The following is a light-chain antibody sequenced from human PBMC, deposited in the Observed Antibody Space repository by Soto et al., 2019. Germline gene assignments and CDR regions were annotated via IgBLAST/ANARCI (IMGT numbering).Light chain of an antibody. V-gene: IGLV2-8*01. CDR1: SSDVGKYDY. Sequence: QSVLTQPPSASGSPGQSVTISCTGTSSDVGKYDYVSWFQHHPGKAPKLIIYEVTKRPSGVSLRFSGSKSGDTASLTISGLQFEDEADYYCSAYAGVKTSGAVFGGGTKLTVL. CDR2: EVT. J-gene: IGLJ2*01. CDR3: SAYAGVKTSGAV.